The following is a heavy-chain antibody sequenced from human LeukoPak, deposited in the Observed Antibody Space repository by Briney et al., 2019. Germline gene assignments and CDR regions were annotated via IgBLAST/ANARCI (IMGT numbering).Heavy chain of an antibody. V-gene: IGHV4-38-2*01. D-gene: IGHD3-3*01. CDR2: IYHSGST. CDR1: GYSISSGYY. CDR3: ARVGYYDFWSGYNYYYYMDV. J-gene: IGHJ6*03. Sequence: KPSETLSLTCAVSGYSISSGYYWGWIRQPPGKGLEWIGSIYHSGSTYYNPSLKSRVAISVDTSKNQFSLKLSSVTAADTAVYYCARVGYYDFWSGYNYYYYMDVWGKGTTVTVSS.